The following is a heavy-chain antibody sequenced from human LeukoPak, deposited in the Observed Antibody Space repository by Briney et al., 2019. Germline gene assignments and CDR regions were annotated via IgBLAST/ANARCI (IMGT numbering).Heavy chain of an antibody. Sequence: GGSLRLSCAASGFTFSSYSMNWVRQAPGKGLEWVSSISSSSSYIYYADSVKGRFTISRDNSKNMLYLEVISLTADDTAVYYCAKDDAWLRFGEWSQGTLVTVSS. CDR2: ISSSSSYI. D-gene: IGHD3-10*01. J-gene: IGHJ4*02. CDR1: GFTFSSYS. V-gene: IGHV3-21*04. CDR3: AKDDAWLRFGE.